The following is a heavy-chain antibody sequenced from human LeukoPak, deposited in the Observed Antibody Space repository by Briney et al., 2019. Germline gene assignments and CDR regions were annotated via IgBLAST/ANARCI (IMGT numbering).Heavy chain of an antibody. Sequence: GGSLRLSCIVSGVAIGSSWMSWVRQSPGKRLEWVANVNPGGSVQNYVDSVTGRFTISRDNAKNSLYLQMNNLRADDTAVYYCATTFPYCSEDNCALGGQGTLVTVSS. CDR3: ATTFPYCSEDNCAL. J-gene: IGHJ1*01. V-gene: IGHV3-7*01. CDR2: VNPGGSVQ. CDR1: GVAIGSSW. D-gene: IGHD2-15*01.